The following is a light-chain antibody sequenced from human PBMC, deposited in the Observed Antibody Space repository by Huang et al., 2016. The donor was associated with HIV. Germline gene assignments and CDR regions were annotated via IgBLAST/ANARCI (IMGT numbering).Light chain of an antibody. J-gene: IGKJ2*01. CDR1: KDISNY. CDR2: DAS. Sequence: DIQMTQSPSSLSASVGDRVTITCQASKDISNYLRWYQHKPGRAPKPLIFDASSLETGVPSRFSGSGSGTYFTLTIASLQPEDVATYYCQHYDDPYTFGQGTKLEIK. CDR3: QHYDDPYT. V-gene: IGKV1-33*01.